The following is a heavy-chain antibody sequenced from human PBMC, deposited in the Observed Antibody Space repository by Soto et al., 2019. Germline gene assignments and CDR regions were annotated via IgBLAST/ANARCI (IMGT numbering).Heavy chain of an antibody. J-gene: IGHJ4*02. D-gene: IGHD3-22*01. V-gene: IGHV4-59*01. CDR2: LSYGRGA. CDR1: GDSISSCY. CDR3: ALRSMAVVPEY. Sequence: QVQLQESGPGLVKPSETLSLTCAVSGDSISSCYCMWIRQPPGKGLESIGYLSYGRGAHYIPSLKSRVTLSVETSTQQCSLTLSSMTAADTAVYSCALRSMAVVPEYWGQGTLVTVSS.